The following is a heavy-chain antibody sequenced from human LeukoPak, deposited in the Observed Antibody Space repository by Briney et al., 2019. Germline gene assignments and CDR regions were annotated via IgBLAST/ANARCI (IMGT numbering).Heavy chain of an antibody. J-gene: IGHJ4*02. CDR3: AREPAYGDYILVFGY. D-gene: IGHD4-17*01. CDR2: ISYDGSNK. CDR1: GFTFSNSW. V-gene: IGHV3-30-3*01. Sequence: GGSLRLSCAASGFTFSNSWLHWVRQAPGKGLEWVAVISYDGSNKYYADSVKGRFTISRDNSKNTLYLQMNSLRAEDTAVYYCAREPAYGDYILVFGYWGQGTLVTVSS.